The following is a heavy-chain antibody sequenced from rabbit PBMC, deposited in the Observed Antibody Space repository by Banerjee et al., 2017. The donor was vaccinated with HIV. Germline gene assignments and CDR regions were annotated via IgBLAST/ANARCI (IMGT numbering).Heavy chain of an antibody. V-gene: IGHV1S40*01. CDR3: ARGPGSSVNL. D-gene: IGHD8-1*01. CDR2: INTSTGNN. J-gene: IGHJ4*01. Sequence: QSLQESGGGLFQPGGSLALTCKASGFSLSNKYVMCWVRQAPGKGLEWIACINTSTGNNVYAIWAKGRFTISKTSSTTVTLQMTSLTAADTATYFCARGPGSSVNLWGPGTLVTVS. CDR1: GFSLSNKYV.